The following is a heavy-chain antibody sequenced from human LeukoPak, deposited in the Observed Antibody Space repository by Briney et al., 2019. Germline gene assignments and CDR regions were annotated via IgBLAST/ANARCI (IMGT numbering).Heavy chain of an antibody. CDR1: GFTFTKAW. V-gene: IGHV3-15*01. D-gene: IGHD6-13*01. Sequence: PGGSLRLSCAAPGFTFTKAWMSWVRQAPGKGLDWIGRIKSKRDGGTTDYAAPVQGRFAMSRDDSQNTVYLQMNSLKTADTAVYYCTTDGGIGPSPIFDYWGQGTLLTVSS. CDR2: IKSKRDGGTT. J-gene: IGHJ4*02. CDR3: TTDGGIGPSPIFDY.